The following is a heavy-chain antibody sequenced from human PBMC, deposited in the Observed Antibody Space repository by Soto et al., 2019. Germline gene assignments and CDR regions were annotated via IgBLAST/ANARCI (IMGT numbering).Heavy chain of an antibody. Sequence: PSETLSLTCTVSGGSISGSSYYWGWIRQPPGKGLEWIGTIYYSGAAYYNPSLQSRVTISVDTSKNQFSLKLSSVTAADTAVYYCARGEDYGGNSAPSDYWGQGTLVTVSS. CDR1: GGSISGSSYY. D-gene: IGHD4-17*01. J-gene: IGHJ4*02. CDR3: ARGEDYGGNSAPSDY. CDR2: IYYSGAA. V-gene: IGHV4-39*01.